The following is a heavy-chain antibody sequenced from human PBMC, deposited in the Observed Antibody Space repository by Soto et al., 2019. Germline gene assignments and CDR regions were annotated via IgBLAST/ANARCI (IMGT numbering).Heavy chain of an antibody. D-gene: IGHD6-19*01. V-gene: IGHV2-5*01. CDR1: GFSLTTRAVG. CDR3: ADGSGWLLDY. Sequence: QITLKESGPTLVKPTQTLTLTCTFSGFSLTTRAVGVAWVRQPPGKALEWLAFIYWNDNKYYSPSLRSRPTITKDTSRNQVVLTLTNVDPADTGTYYCADGSGWLLDYWGQGILVTVSS. CDR2: IYWNDNK. J-gene: IGHJ4*02.